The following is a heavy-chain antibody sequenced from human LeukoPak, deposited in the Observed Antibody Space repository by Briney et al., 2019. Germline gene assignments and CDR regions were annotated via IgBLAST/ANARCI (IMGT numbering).Heavy chain of an antibody. D-gene: IGHD3-22*01. CDR1: GFTFSSYG. V-gene: IGHV3-30*18. J-gene: IGHJ5*02. CDR2: ISYDGSNK. Sequence: GRSLRLSCAASGFTFSSYGMHWVRQAPGKGLEWVAVISYDGSNKYYADSVKGRFTIPRDNSKNTLYLQMNSLRAEDTAVYYCAKSSSGFDPWGQGTLVTVSS. CDR3: AKSSSGFDP.